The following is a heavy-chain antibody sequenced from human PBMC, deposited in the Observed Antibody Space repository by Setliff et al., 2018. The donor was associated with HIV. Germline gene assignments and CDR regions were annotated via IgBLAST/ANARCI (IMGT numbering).Heavy chain of an antibody. D-gene: IGHD3-22*01. J-gene: IGHJ4*02. V-gene: IGHV4-39*01. CDR3: ARGGGYDRSGYYPFDY. CDR2: IHYTGST. Sequence: WVRQPPGKGLEWIATIHYTGSTYYNPSLKNRVTISADTSKNQFSLKLSSVTAADTAVYYFARGGGYDRSGYYPFDYWGQGTPVTVSS.